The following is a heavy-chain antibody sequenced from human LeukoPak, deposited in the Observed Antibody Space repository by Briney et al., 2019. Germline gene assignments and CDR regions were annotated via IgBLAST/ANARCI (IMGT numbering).Heavy chain of an antibody. CDR3: AREPITMIVVDKGAFDI. Sequence: ASVKVSCKASGYTFTSYGISWVRQAPGQGLEWMGWISAYNGNTNYAQKIQGRVTMTTDPSTSTAYMELRSLRSDDTAVYYCAREPITMIVVDKGAFDIWGQGAMVTVSS. D-gene: IGHD3-22*01. CDR1: GYTFTSYG. V-gene: IGHV1-18*01. J-gene: IGHJ3*02. CDR2: ISAYNGNT.